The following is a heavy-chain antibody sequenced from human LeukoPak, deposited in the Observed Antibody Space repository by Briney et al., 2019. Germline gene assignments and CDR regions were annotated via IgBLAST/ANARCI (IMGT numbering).Heavy chain of an antibody. Sequence: ASVKVSCKTSGYTFTDYFMHWVRQAPGQGLEWMGRINPNSGGTNYAQKFQGRVTMTRDTSISTAYMELSRLRFDDTAVYYCARRLSSSWYRYFDYWGQGTLVTVSS. CDR3: ARRLSSSWYRYFDY. J-gene: IGHJ4*02. CDR2: INPNSGGT. D-gene: IGHD6-13*01. CDR1: GYTFTDYF. V-gene: IGHV1-2*06.